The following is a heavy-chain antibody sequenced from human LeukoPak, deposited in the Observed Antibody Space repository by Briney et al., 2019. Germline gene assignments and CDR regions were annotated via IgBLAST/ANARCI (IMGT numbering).Heavy chain of an antibody. Sequence: GGSLRLSCTASGFTFGDYAMSWFRQAPGKGLEWVGFIRSKAYGGTTEYAASVKGRFTISRDDSKSIAYLQMNSLKTEDTAVYYCTTDPLGMSIAAAATGLSFIDYWGQGTLVTVSS. CDR2: IRSKAYGGTT. CDR1: GFTFGDYA. V-gene: IGHV3-49*03. CDR3: TTDPLGMSIAAAATGLSFIDY. D-gene: IGHD6-13*01. J-gene: IGHJ4*02.